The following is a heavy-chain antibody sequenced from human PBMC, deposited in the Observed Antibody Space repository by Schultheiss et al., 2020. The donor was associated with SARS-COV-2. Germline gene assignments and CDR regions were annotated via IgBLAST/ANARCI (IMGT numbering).Heavy chain of an antibody. V-gene: IGHV4-39*07. CDR1: GGSISSSSYY. CDR2: IYTSGST. Sequence: SETLSLTCTVSGGSISSSSYYWGWIRQPPGKGLEWIGSIYTSGSTNYNPSLKSRVTISVDTSKNQFSLKLSSVTAADTAVYYCARDAAGTSAAYDYWGQGTLVTVSS. D-gene: IGHD1-1*01. CDR3: ARDAAGTSAAYDY. J-gene: IGHJ4*02.